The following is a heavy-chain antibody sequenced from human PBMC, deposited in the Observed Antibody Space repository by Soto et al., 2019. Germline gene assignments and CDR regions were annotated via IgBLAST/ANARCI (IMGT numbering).Heavy chain of an antibody. CDR2: IRNKANGYAT. CDR3: TILPAMDTSAY. CDR1: GFIFSGSA. J-gene: IGHJ4*02. D-gene: IGHD5-18*01. V-gene: IGHV3-73*01. Sequence: GGSLRLSCVVSGFIFSGSAVHWVRQTSEKGLEWVGRIRNKANGYATGYAASVTGRFTISRDDSKNTAYLQMNSLKPEDTAVYYCTILPAMDTSAYWGQGTLVTVSS.